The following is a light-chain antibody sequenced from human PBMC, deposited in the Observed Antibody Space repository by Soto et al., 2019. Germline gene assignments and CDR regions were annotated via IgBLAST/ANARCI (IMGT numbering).Light chain of an antibody. V-gene: IGKV1-39*01. J-gene: IGKJ3*01. CDR3: QQSYSTPIT. CDR2: AAF. CDR1: QSISSY. Sequence: DIQMTQSPSSLSASVGDRVTITCRASQSISSYLNWYQQKPGKAPKLLIYAAFSLQSGVPSRFRGSGSGTDFTLTISSLQPEDSATYYCQQSYSTPITFGPGTKVDIK.